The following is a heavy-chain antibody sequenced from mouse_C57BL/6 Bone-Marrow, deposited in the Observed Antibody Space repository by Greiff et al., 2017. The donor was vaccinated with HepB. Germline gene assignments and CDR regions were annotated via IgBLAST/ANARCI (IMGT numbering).Heavy chain of an antibody. CDR3: TGPYYYGSFWYFDV. CDR2: IRLKSDNYAT. Sequence: DVKLVESGGGLVQPGGSMKLSCVASGFTFSNYWMNWVRQSPEKGLEWVAQIRLKSDNYATHYAESVKGRFTISRDDSKSSVYLQMNNLRAEDTGIYYCTGPYYYGSFWYFDVWGTGTTVTVSS. CDR1: GFTFSNYW. J-gene: IGHJ1*03. V-gene: IGHV6-3*01. D-gene: IGHD1-1*01.